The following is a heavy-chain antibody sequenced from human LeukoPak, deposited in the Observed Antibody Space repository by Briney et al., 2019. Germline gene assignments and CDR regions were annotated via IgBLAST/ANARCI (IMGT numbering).Heavy chain of an antibody. CDR1: GFTFSSYA. CDR3: ARDVIYASEIYSYGDC. D-gene: IGHD3-16*01. J-gene: IGHJ4*02. V-gene: IGHV3-66*01. Sequence: PGGSLRLSCAASGFTFSSYAMSWVRQAPGKGLEWVSVIYRGGGTAYADSVKGRFTISRDSSKNTLYLQMDSLRAEDTAVYYCARDVIYASEIYSYGDCWGQGTLVTVSS. CDR2: IYRGGGT.